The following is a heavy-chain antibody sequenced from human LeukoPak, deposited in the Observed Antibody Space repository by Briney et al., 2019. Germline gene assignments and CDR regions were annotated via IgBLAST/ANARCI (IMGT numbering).Heavy chain of an antibody. CDR2: IRYDGSNK. CDR1: GFTFSSYG. CDR3: ARDSRRRGYSSSCGY. V-gene: IGHV3-30*02. D-gene: IGHD6-13*01. J-gene: IGHJ4*02. Sequence: PGGSLRLSCAASGFTFSSYGMHWVRQAPGKGLEWVAFIRYDGSNKYYADSVKGRFTISRDNSKNTLYLQMNSLRSDDTAVYYCARDSRRRGYSSSCGYWGQGTLVTVSS.